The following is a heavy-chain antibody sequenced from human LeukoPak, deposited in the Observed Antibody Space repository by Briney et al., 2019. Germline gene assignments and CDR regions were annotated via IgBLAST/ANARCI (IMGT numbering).Heavy chain of an antibody. CDR1: GFTFSSYW. J-gene: IGHJ4*02. D-gene: IGHD4-17*01. CDR3: ARESGSVTSEVDFDY. Sequence: SGRSLRLSCAASGFTFSSYWMSWVRQAPGKGLEWVATIRQDGSQKYYVDSVKGRFTISRDNAKNSLYLQMNSLRAEDTAVYYCARESGSVTSEVDFDYWGQGTLVTVSS. CDR2: IRQDGSQK. V-gene: IGHV3-7*01.